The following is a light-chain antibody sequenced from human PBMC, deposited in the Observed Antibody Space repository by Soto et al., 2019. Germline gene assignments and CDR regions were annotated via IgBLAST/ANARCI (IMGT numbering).Light chain of an antibody. CDR2: AAS. V-gene: IGKV1-39*01. CDR3: LQTHSVPWT. CDR1: HTISSN. Sequence: DIQMTQSPSSLSASIGDRVTITCRASHTISSNLNWYQQKPGKAPQLLIYAASSVPSGVPPRFSGRGSGTEVTLTVSSLQSEDFATYYCLQTHSVPWTFGHGTKVEIK. J-gene: IGKJ1*01.